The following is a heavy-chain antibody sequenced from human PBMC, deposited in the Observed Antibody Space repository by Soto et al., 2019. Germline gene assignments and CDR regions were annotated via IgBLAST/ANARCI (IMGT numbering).Heavy chain of an antibody. CDR3: ARDHRWGYEYGDYGDS. CDR2: INSHGDST. D-gene: IGHD4-17*01. CDR1: GFGFDEYG. Sequence: EVYLVESGGGVVRPGGSLRLSCAASGFGFDEYGMSWVRQGPGKGLDWVSGINSHGDSTGYADSVKGRFTISRDNAKNFLSLPMTGLRAEDTAFYYCARDHRWGYEYGDYGDSWGQGTLVTVSS. J-gene: IGHJ4*02. V-gene: IGHV3-20*04.